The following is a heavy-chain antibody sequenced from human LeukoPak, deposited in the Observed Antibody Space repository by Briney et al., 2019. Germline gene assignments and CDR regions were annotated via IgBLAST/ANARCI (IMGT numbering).Heavy chain of an antibody. D-gene: IGHD2-15*01. CDR2: IIPIFGTA. CDR1: GGTFSSYA. CDR3: ARGRGYCSGSSCYLSYFDF. V-gene: IGHV1-69*05. J-gene: IGHJ4*02. Sequence: SVKVSCKASGGTFSSYAISWVRQAPGQGLEWMGGIIPIFGTANYAQKFQGRVTITTDESTSTAYMELSSLRSEDTAVYYCARGRGYCSGSSCYLSYFDFWGQGTLVLVSS.